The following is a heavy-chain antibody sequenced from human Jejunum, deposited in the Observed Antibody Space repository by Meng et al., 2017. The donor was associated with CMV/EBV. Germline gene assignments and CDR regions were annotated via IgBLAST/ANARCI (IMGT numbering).Heavy chain of an antibody. V-gene: IGHV1-2*06. Sequence: SGYTFTGYYLHWVRQAPGQGLEWMGRIHPNIGGTDYAQNFQGRVTMTRDASINTAYMELSRLTSDDTAVYYCARARAYTTAWAGIDYWGQGTLVTVSS. CDR2: IHPNIGGT. CDR3: ARARAYTTAWAGIDY. CDR1: GYTFTGYY. D-gene: IGHD6-19*01. J-gene: IGHJ4*02.